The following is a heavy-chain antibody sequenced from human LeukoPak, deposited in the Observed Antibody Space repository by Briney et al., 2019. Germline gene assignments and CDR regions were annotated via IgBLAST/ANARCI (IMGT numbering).Heavy chain of an antibody. D-gene: IGHD3-3*01. V-gene: IGHV1-18*01. CDR1: GYTFTSYG. J-gene: IGHJ4*02. CDR3: ARGSQWDDFWSGYYFDY. CDR2: ISAYNGNT. Sequence: ASVKVSCKASGYTFTSYGISWVRQAPGQGLEWMGWISAYNGNTNYAQKLQGRVTMTTDTSTSTAYMELRSLRSDDTAVYYCARGSQWDDFWSGYYFDYWGQGTLVTVSS.